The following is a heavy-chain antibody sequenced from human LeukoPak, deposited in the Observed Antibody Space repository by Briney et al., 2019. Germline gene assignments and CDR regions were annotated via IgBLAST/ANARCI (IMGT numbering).Heavy chain of an antibody. CDR3: AKVSCTNGVCPYYFNY. CDR2: ISGSGGST. CDR1: GFTFSSYA. Sequence: PGGSLRLSCAASGFTFSSYAMSWVCQAPGKGLEWVSAISGSGGSTYYADSVKGRFPISRDNSKNTLYLQMNSLRAEDTAVYYCAKVSCTNGVCPYYFNYWGQGTLVTVSS. J-gene: IGHJ4*02. V-gene: IGHV3-23*01. D-gene: IGHD2-8*01.